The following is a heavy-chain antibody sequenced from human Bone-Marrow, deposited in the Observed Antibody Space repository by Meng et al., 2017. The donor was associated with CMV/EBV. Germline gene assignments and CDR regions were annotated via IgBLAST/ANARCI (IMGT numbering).Heavy chain of an antibody. CDR3: ARALGRQVHHFDF. J-gene: IGHJ4*02. V-gene: IGHV3-33*01. Sequence: GGSLRLSCAASGFTFSSYGMHWVRQAPGKGLEWVAVIWFDGSNENYADSVEGRFSISRDNLKNTLYLQMNSLRAEDTAVYYCARALGRQVHHFDFWGQGTLVTVSS. CDR1: GFTFSSYG. CDR2: IWFDGSNE. D-gene: IGHD4/OR15-4a*01.